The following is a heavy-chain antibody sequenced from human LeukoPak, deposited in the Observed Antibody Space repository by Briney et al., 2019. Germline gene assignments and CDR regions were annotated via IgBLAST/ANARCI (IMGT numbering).Heavy chain of an antibody. D-gene: IGHD4-17*01. V-gene: IGHV4-34*01. CDR1: GGSFSGYY. CDR2: INHSGST. J-gene: IGHJ6*02. Sequence: PSETLSLTCAVYGGSFSGYYWSWIRRPPGKGLVWIGEINHSGSTNYNPSLKSRVTISVDTSKNQFSLKLSSVTAADTTVYYCARHQTTVTSHGMDVWGQGTTVTVSS. CDR3: ARHQTTVTSHGMDV.